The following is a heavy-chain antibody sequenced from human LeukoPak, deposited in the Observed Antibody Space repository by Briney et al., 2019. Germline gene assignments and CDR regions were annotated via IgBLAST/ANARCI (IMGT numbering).Heavy chain of an antibody. J-gene: IGHJ3*02. CDR1: GFTFSSYE. Sequence: GGSLRLSCAASGFTFSSYEMNWVRQAPGKGLEWVSYISSSGSTIYYADSVKGRFTISRDNAKNSLYLQMSSLRAEDTAVYYCARAGRWLQLENAFDIWGQGTMVTVSS. CDR3: ARAGRWLQLENAFDI. CDR2: ISSSGSTI. D-gene: IGHD5-24*01. V-gene: IGHV3-48*03.